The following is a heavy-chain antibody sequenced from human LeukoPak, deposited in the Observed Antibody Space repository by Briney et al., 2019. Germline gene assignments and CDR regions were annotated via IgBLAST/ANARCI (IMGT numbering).Heavy chain of an antibody. CDR1: GYSFTSYW. CDR3: ARDPGIAVAGNGNWFDP. CDR2: IYPGDSDT. Sequence: GESLKISCKGSGYSFTSYWIGWVRQMPGKGLEWMGIIYPGDSDTRYSPSFQGQVTISADKSISTAYLQWSSLKASDTAMYYCARDPGIAVAGNGNWFDPWGQGTLVTVSS. V-gene: IGHV5-51*01. J-gene: IGHJ5*02. D-gene: IGHD6-19*01.